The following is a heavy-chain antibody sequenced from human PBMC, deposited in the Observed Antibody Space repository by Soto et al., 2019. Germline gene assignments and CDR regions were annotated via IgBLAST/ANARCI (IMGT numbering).Heavy chain of an antibody. CDR1: GGTFSSYT. CDR2: ISPILGIA. CDR3: ARDPGVYGSGSYSLGY. D-gene: IGHD3-10*01. J-gene: IGHJ4*02. V-gene: IGHV1-69*08. Sequence: QVQLVQSGAEVKKPGSSVKVSCKASGGTFSSYTISWVRQAPGQGLEWMGRISPILGIANYAQKFQGRVTITADKSTSTAYIELSSLRSEDTAVYYCARDPGVYGSGSYSLGYWGQGTLVTVSS.